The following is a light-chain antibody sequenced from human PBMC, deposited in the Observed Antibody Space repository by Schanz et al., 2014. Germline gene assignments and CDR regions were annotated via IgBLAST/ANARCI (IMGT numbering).Light chain of an antibody. V-gene: IGLV3-1*01. J-gene: IGLJ1*01. CDR3: QAWDSTTAPFV. Sequence: SYVLTQPPSMSVSPGQTATITCTGDKLGNKYACWYQQRPGQSPVLVIYQDVKRPSGVPERFSASNSGNTATLTISGTQAMDEATYYCQAWDSTTAPFVFGTGTKITVL. CDR2: QDV. CDR1: KLGNKY.